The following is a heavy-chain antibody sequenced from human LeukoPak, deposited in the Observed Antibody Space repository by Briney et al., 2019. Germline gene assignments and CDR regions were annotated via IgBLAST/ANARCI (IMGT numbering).Heavy chain of an antibody. Sequence: GGSLRLSCAASGFTVSSNYMSWVRQAPGKGLEWVSVIYGGGSTYYADSVKGRFTISRDNSKNTLYLQMNSLRAEDTAVYYCARARDGYNYAIDYWGQGTLVTVS. CDR1: GFTVSSNY. CDR3: ARARDGYNYAIDY. V-gene: IGHV3-66*02. CDR2: IYGGGST. D-gene: IGHD5-24*01. J-gene: IGHJ4*02.